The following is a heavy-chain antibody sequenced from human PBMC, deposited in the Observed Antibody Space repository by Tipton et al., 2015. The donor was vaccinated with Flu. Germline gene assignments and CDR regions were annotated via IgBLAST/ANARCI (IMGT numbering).Heavy chain of an antibody. D-gene: IGHD3-10*01. Sequence: SLRLSCAASGFTSSGPAMHWVRQASGKGLEWVGRIRSKANSYATAYAASVKGRFTITRDDSKNTAYLQMNSLKTEDTAVYYCTRLTPPRRTGDVGSVGPGIDYWGQGTLVTVSS. CDR1: GFTSSGPA. CDR2: IRSKANSYAT. CDR3: TRLTPPRRTGDVGSVGPGIDY. V-gene: IGHV3-73*01. J-gene: IGHJ4*02.